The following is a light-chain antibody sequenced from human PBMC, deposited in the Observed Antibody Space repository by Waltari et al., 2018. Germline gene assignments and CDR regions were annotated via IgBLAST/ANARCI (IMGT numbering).Light chain of an antibody. CDR1: QGISSY. J-gene: IGKJ4*01. Sequence: AIRITQSPSSLSASTGDRVTITCRASQGISSYLAWYQQKPGKAPKLLIYAASTLQSGVPSRFGGSGSVTCFTLTISCLQSEDFATYFCQQYYSYLTFGIETKVEIK. CDR2: AAS. CDR3: QQYYSYLT. V-gene: IGKV1-8*01.